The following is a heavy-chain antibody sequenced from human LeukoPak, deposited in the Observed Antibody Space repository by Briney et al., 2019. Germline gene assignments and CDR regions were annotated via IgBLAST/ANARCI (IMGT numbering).Heavy chain of an antibody. CDR2: ISSSSSYI. V-gene: IGHV3-21*01. CDR3: ARGSRGYSSSRFNWFDP. Sequence: PGGSLGLSCAASGFTFSSYSMNWVRQAPGKGLEWVSSISSSSSYIYYADSVKGRFTISRDNAKNSLYLQMNSLRAEDTAVYYCARGSRGYSSSRFNWFDPWGQGTLVTVSS. D-gene: IGHD6-6*01. CDR1: GFTFSSYS. J-gene: IGHJ5*02.